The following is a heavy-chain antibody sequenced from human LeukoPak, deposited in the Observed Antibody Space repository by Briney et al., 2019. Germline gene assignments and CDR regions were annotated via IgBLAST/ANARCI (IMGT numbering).Heavy chain of an antibody. V-gene: IGHV4-59*01. CDR2: IYYSGST. CDR3: ARSGTKTNGFDY. D-gene: IGHD2-8*01. J-gene: IGHJ4*02. CDR1: GGSISTYY. Sequence: SETLSLTCTVSGGSISTYYWSWIRQPPGKGLEWIGYIYYSGSTNYSPSLQSRVTISVNTSRNQFSLRLSSVTAADKAMYYCARSGTKTNGFDYWGQGTLVTVSS.